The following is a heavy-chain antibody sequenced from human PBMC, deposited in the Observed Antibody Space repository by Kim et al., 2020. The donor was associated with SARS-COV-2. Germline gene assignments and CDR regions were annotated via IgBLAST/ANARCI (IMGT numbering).Heavy chain of an antibody. J-gene: IGHJ6*01. V-gene: IGHV3-23*01. CDR3: AKEGGVNTAYFSAMDV. CDR1: GFTFTNYA. D-gene: IGHD4-17*01. Sequence: GGSLRLSCAASGFTFTNYAMAWVRQAPGKGLEWVSSISGSSERTYYTGSVKGRFTISRDNSGNALYLEMTSLRAEDTAVYYCAKEGGVNTAYFSAMDV. CDR2: ISGSSERT.